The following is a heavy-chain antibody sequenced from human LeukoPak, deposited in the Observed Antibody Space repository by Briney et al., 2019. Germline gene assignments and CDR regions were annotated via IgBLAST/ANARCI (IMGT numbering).Heavy chain of an antibody. D-gene: IGHD1-14*01. CDR2: MNPNSGNT. V-gene: IGHV1-8*01. Sequence: GASVKVSCKASGYTFTNYDINWVRQATGQGLERMGWMNPNSGNTGYAQKFQGRVTMTRNTSISTAYMELSSLRSEDTAVYYCARGNRPRGLGYYYGMDVWGQGTTVTVSS. CDR3: ARGNRPRGLGYYYGMDV. J-gene: IGHJ6*02. CDR1: GYTFTNYD.